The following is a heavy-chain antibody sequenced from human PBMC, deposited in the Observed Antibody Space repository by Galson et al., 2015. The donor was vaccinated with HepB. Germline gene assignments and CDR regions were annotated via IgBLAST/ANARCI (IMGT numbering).Heavy chain of an antibody. CDR2: IWYDGSNK. CDR3: ARDLVVVVPAAIGGAPHYYYYGMDV. D-gene: IGHD2-2*02. Sequence: SLRLSCAASGFTFSSYGMHWVRQAPGKGLEWVAVIWYDGSNKYYADSVKGRFTISRDNSKNTLYLQMNSLRAEDTAVYYCARDLVVVVPAAIGGAPHYYYYGMDVWGQGTTVTVSS. J-gene: IGHJ6*02. CDR1: GFTFSSYG. V-gene: IGHV3-33*01.